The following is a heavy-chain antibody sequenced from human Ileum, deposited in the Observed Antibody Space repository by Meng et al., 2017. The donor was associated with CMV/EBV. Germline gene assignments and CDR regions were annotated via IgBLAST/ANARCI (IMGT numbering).Heavy chain of an antibody. V-gene: IGHV5-51*01. Sequence: KVSCKGSGYSFTSYWIGWVRQMPGKGLEWMGIIYPGDSDTRYSPSFQGQVTISADKSISTAYLQWSSLKASDTAMYYCVLTTWDNWFDPWGQGTLVTVSS. CDR2: IYPGDSDT. CDR3: VLTTWDNWFDP. CDR1: GYSFTSYW. D-gene: IGHD4-11*01. J-gene: IGHJ5*02.